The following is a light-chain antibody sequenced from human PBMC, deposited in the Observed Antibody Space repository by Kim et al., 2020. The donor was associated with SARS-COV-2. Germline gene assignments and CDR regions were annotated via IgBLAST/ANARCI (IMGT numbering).Light chain of an antibody. CDR2: GAS. CDR3: QQYNNWPPLT. Sequence: EIVMTQSPATPSVSPGERATLSCRASQSVSSNLAWYQQEPGQAPRLLIYGASTRATGIPARFSGSGSGTEFTVTISSLQSEDFAVYYCQQYNNWPPLTFGGGTKVDIK. V-gene: IGKV3-15*01. J-gene: IGKJ4*01. CDR1: QSVSSN.